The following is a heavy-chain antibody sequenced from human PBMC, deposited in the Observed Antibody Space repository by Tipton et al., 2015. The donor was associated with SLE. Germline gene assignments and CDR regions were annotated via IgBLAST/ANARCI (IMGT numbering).Heavy chain of an antibody. D-gene: IGHD1-7*01. V-gene: IGHV4/OR15-8*01. J-gene: IGHJ3*02. CDR2: IYHSGST. CDR3: ARGTSDAFDI. CDR1: SGYNFNIYW. Sequence: QLVQSGAEVEKPGESLKISCKTSGYNFNIYWIGWVRQPPGKGLEWIGEIYHSGSTNYNPSLKSRVTISVDKSKNQFSLKLSSVTAAATAVYYCARGTSDAFDIWGQGTMVTVSS.